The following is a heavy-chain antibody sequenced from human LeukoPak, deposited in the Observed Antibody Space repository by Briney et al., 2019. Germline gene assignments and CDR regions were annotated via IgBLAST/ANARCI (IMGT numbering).Heavy chain of an antibody. Sequence: GGSLRLSCAASGFTFSSYAMHWVRQAPGKGLEHVSAISSNGGSTYYANSVKGRFTISRDNSKNTLYLQMGSLRAEDMAVYYCARALGRLCGGNVVDYWGQGTLVTVSS. J-gene: IGHJ4*02. D-gene: IGHD4-23*01. CDR2: ISSNGGST. CDR1: GFTFSSYA. V-gene: IGHV3-64*01. CDR3: ARALGRLCGGNVVDY.